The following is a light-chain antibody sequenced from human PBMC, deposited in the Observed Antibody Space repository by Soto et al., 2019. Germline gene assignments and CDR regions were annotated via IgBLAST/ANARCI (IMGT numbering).Light chain of an antibody. CDR2: DAS. J-gene: IGKJ1*01. CDR3: QQYNSWPET. CDR1: QSVRSS. Sequence: DIVMTQSPGTLSVSPGERATLFCRASQSVRSSLAWYQQKPGQAPRLFIYDASTRATGIPARFSGSGSGTEFTLTISSPQSEDFAVYYCQQYNSWPETFGQGTKVDIK. V-gene: IGKV3-15*01.